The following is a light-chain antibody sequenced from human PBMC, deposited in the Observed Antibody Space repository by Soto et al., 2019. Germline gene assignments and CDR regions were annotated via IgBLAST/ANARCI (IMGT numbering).Light chain of an antibody. V-gene: IGKV1-39*01. Sequence: DIQMTQSPSSLSASVGDRVTISCRASQTITTYLNWYQQKPGKAPQLLIYGASILQSVVPSRFTGSGPGTDFTLTISSLQTDDLATDHCQQTHSTPWTFGQGTTVEIK. J-gene: IGKJ1*01. CDR3: QQTHSTPWT. CDR1: QTITTY. CDR2: GAS.